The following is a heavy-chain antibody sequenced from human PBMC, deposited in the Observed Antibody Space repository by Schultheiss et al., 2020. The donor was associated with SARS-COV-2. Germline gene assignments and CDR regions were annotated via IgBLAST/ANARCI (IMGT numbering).Heavy chain of an antibody. CDR1: GFTFSSYG. CDR3: ASGHYSSSGFDY. Sequence: GGSLRLSCAASGFTFSSYGMHWVRQAPGKGLEWVAVISYDGSNKYYADSVKGRFTISRDNAKNSLYLQMNSLRAEDTAVYYCASGHYSSSGFDYWGQGTLVTVSS. CDR2: ISYDGSNK. V-gene: IGHV3-30*03. D-gene: IGHD6-6*01. J-gene: IGHJ4*02.